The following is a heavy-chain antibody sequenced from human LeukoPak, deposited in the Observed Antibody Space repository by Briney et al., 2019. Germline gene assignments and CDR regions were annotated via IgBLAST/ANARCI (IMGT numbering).Heavy chain of an antibody. V-gene: IGHV5-51*01. CDR2: IYPGDSDT. J-gene: IGHJ6*03. Sequence: GESLKISCKGSGYTFSNYWIGWVRQMPGKGLEWMGIIYPGDSDTRYSPSLQGQVTISADKSISTAYLQWSSLKASDTAMYYCATNLSPFDYMDVWGKGTTVTVSS. CDR1: GYTFSNYW. CDR3: ATNLSPFDYMDV.